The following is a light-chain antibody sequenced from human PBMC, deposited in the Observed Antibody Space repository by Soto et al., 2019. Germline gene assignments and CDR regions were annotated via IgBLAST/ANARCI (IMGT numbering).Light chain of an antibody. J-gene: IGKJ2*01. CDR2: AAS. CDR3: QQYGTSPLYT. Sequence: DIVLTQSPGTLYVSQGERVTLSCRASQRVGSSFLGWYQQKPGQAPRLVLYAASRRATGITDSFSGSGSGTDFTLTISRLEPEDFAVYYCQQYGTSPLYTFGQGTKLEIK. CDR1: QRVGSSF. V-gene: IGKV3-20*01.